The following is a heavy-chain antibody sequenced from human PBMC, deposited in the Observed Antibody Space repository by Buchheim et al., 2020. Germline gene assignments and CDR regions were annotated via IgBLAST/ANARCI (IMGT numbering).Heavy chain of an antibody. CDR2: IYYSGST. V-gene: IGHV4-39*01. D-gene: IGHD4-23*01. Sequence: QLQLQESGPGLVKSSETLSLTCTVSGGSVSTINYYWGWIRQSPGKGLEWIGIIYYSGSTHYNPSLKSRITMSVDTSKNQFSLKLSSVTAADTAVYYCARLKVETTFDYWGQGAL. CDR1: GGSVSTINYY. J-gene: IGHJ4*02. CDR3: ARLKVETTFDY.